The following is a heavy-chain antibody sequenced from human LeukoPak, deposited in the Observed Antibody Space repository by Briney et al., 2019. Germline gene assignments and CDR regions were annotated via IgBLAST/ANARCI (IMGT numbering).Heavy chain of an antibody. V-gene: IGHV1-8*01. D-gene: IGHD2-2*01. CDR1: GYTFTSYD. CDR3: ARRYCSSTSCHYFDY. J-gene: IGHJ4*02. CDR2: MNPNSGNT. Sequence: ASVKVSCKASGYTFTSYDINWVRQATGQGPEWMEWMNPNSGNTGYAQKFQGRVTMTRNTSISTAYMELSSLRSEDTAVYYCARRYCSSTSCHYFDYWGQGTLVTVSS.